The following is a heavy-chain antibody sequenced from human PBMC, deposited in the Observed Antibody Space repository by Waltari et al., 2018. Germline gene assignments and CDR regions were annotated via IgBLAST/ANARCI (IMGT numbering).Heavy chain of an antibody. CDR1: GGSISSSSYY. J-gene: IGHJ4*02. CDR2: IYYSGST. Sequence: QLQLQESGPGLVKPSETLSLTCTVSGGSISSSSYYWGWIRQPPGKGLEWIGSIYYSGSTYYNPSLKSRVTISVDTSKNQFSLKLSSVTAADTAVYYCARRRLYYDILTGYPDYWGQGTLVTVSS. CDR3: ARRRLYYDILTGYPDY. V-gene: IGHV4-39*01. D-gene: IGHD3-9*01.